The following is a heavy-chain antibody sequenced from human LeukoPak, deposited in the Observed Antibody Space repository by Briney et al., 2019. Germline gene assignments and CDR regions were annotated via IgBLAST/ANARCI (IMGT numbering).Heavy chain of an antibody. CDR1: GYSFTSYW. D-gene: IGHD2-15*01. J-gene: IGHJ4*02. CDR2: IYPGDSDT. CDR3: ARPYCSGGSCYSGPSTVTPGYFDY. Sequence: GESLKISCKGSGYSFTSYWIGWVRQMPGKGLEWMGIIYPGDSDTRYSPSFQGQVTISADKSISTAYLQWSSLKASDTAMYYCARPYCSGGSCYSGPSTVTPGYFDYWGQGTLVTVSS. V-gene: IGHV5-51*01.